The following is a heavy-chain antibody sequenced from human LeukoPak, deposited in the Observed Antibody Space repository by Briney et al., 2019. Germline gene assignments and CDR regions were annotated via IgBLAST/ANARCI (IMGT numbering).Heavy chain of an antibody. CDR2: VSPGGVSP. V-gene: IGHV3-21*01. CDR1: GLSFNKDV. D-gene: IGHD3-3*01. CDR3: ARDAGKDSYYDFWSGYPWYY. J-gene: IGHJ4*02. Sequence: GGSLRLSCVVSGLSFNKDVMSWFRQAPGKGLEWVSSVSPGGVSPNHADSVKGRFTISRDNAKNSLYLQMNSLRAEDTAVYYCARDAGKDSYYDFWSGYPWYYWGQGTLVTVSS.